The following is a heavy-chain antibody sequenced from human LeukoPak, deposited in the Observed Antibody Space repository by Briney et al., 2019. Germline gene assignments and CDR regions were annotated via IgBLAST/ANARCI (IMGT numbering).Heavy chain of an antibody. D-gene: IGHD6-13*01. J-gene: IGHJ6*03. CDR1: GFTFSSYG. CDR3: ARNGLYSSSWYYYYYYMDV. Sequence: GGSLRLSCAASGFTFSSYGMHWVRQAPGKGLEWVAVIWYDGSNKYYADSVKGRFTISRDNSKNTLYLQMNSLRAEDTAVYYCARNGLYSSSWYYYYYYMDVWGKGTTVTVSS. CDR2: IWYDGSNK. V-gene: IGHV3-33*01.